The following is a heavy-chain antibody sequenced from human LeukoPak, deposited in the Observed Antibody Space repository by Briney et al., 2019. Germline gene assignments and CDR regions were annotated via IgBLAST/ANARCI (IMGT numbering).Heavy chain of an antibody. CDR1: GGTFSSYA. CDR2: IIPILGIA. CDR3: ARDSAAAAGTD. Sequence: SVKVSCKASGGTFSSYAISWVRQAPGQELEWMGRIIPILGIANYAQKFQGRVTITADKSTSTAYMELSSLRSEDTAVYYCARDSAAAAGTDWGQGTLVTVSS. V-gene: IGHV1-69*04. D-gene: IGHD6-13*01. J-gene: IGHJ4*02.